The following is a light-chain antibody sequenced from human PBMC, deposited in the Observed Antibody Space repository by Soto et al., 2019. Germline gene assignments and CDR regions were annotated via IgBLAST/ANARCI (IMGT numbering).Light chain of an antibody. V-gene: IGLV2-8*01. Sequence: QSVLTQPPSASGSPGQSVTISCTGTSSDVGGYNYVSWYQQHPGKAPKPMIYEVSKRPSGVPDRFSGSKSGNTASLTVSGLQAEDEADYYCSSYTSSSTYVFGTGTKSPS. CDR2: EVS. J-gene: IGLJ1*01. CDR1: SSDVGGYNY. CDR3: SSYTSSSTYV.